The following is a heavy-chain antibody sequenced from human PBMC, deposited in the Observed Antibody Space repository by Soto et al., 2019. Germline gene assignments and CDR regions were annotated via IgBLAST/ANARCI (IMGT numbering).Heavy chain of an antibody. CDR3: ARGERIAAAGQAHYYYGIDV. CDR1: GGTFSGYA. Sequence: QVQLVQYGAEVKKPGASVKVSCKASGGTFSGYAISLVRQAPGQGLEWMGGIIPIFGTANSAQKFQGRFRITAVESTSTACLGGSSLGSDVTAVYNCARGERIAAAGQAHYYYGIDVCGQRTTITDSS. D-gene: IGHD6-13*01. V-gene: IGHV1-69*01. J-gene: IGHJ6*02. CDR2: IIPIFGTA.